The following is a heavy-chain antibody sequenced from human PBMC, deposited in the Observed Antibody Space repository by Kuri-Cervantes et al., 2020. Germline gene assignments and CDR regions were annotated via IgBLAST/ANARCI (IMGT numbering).Heavy chain of an antibody. CDR3: ARRPSMVRGVSIVYYFDY. Sequence: GGSLRLSCAASGFTFSSYWMSWVRQAPGKGLEWVANIKQDGSEKYYVDSVKDRFTISRDNAKNSLYLQMSSLRAEDTAVYYCARRPSMVRGVSIVYYFDYWGQGTLVTVSS. J-gene: IGHJ4*02. V-gene: IGHV3-7*03. CDR1: GFTFSSYW. D-gene: IGHD3-10*01. CDR2: IKQDGSEK.